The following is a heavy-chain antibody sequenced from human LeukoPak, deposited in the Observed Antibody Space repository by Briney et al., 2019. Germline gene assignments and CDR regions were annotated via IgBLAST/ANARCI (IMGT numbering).Heavy chain of an antibody. Sequence: VASVKVSCKASGYTFTSYGISWVRQAPGQGLEWMGWISAYNGNTNYAQKLQGRVTMTTDTSTSTAYMELRSLRSDDTAVYYCARDGERSRWVSITYFDYWGQGTLVTVSS. CDR1: GYTFTSYG. CDR3: ARDGERSRWVSITYFDY. CDR2: ISAYNGNT. D-gene: IGHD1-1*01. J-gene: IGHJ4*02. V-gene: IGHV1-18*01.